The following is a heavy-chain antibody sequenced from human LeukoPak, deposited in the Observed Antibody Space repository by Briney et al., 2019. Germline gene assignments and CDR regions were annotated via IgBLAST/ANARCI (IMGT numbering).Heavy chain of an antibody. CDR1: GGSISSYY. Sequence: PSETLSLTCIVSGGSISSYYWSWIRQPPGKGLEWIGYIYYSGSTNYNPSLKSRVTISVDTSKNQFSLKLSSVTAADTAVYYCARHSRRAALGYWGQGTLVTVSS. D-gene: IGHD2-15*01. CDR2: IYYSGST. J-gene: IGHJ4*02. V-gene: IGHV4-59*08. CDR3: ARHSRRAALGY.